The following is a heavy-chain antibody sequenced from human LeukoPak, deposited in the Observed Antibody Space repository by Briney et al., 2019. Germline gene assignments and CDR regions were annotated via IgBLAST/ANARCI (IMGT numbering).Heavy chain of an antibody. Sequence: GESLKISCKGSGYSFTSYWIGWVRQMPGKGLEWMGIIYPGDSDTRYSPSFQGQVTISADKSISTAYLQWSSLKASDAAMYYCARIRMVRGVIITFDYWGQGTLVTVSS. V-gene: IGHV5-51*01. CDR2: IYPGDSDT. J-gene: IGHJ4*02. D-gene: IGHD3-10*01. CDR1: GYSFTSYW. CDR3: ARIRMVRGVIITFDY.